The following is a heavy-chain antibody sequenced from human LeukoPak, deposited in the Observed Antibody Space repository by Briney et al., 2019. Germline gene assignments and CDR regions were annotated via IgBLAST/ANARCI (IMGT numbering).Heavy chain of an antibody. CDR2: INPSGGPT. Sequence: ASVKVSCKASGYTFSNYYIYWVRQAPGQGLEWMGVINPSGGPTNYAPQFQGRVTMTRDMSTSTVYMELSSLRSEDTAVYYCARDAEQRISNKAIYSYYYIDVWGKGTTVTVTS. D-gene: IGHD3-3*02. CDR1: GYTFSNYY. J-gene: IGHJ6*03. CDR3: ARDAEQRISNKAIYSYYYIDV. V-gene: IGHV1-46*01.